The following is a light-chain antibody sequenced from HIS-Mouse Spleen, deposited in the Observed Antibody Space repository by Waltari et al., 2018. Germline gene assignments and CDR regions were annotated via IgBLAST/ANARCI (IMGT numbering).Light chain of an antibody. CDR2: EDS. CDR3: YSTDSSGNHRV. Sequence: SYDLTQPPPASVSPGQTARNPFPGDSLPKKLAYWYQQKTGQAPVLVIYEDSKRPPGIPERFSCSSSGTMATLTISGAQVEDEADYYCYSTDSSGNHRVFGGGTKLTVL. V-gene: IGLV3-10*01. CDR1: SLPKKL. J-gene: IGLJ2*01.